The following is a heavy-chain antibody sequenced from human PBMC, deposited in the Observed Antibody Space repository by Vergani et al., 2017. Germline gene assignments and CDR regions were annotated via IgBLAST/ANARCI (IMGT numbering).Heavy chain of an antibody. CDR2: ISSSSSTI. V-gene: IGHV3-48*01. D-gene: IGHD6-13*01. CDR1: GFTFSSYS. Sequence: EVQLVESGGGLVQPGGSLRLSCAASGFTFSSYSMNWVRQAPGKGLEWVSYISSSSSTIYYADSVKGRFTISRDNAKNSLYLQMNSLRAEDTAVCYCARDWSIAAAGSAFDIWGQGTMVTVSS. J-gene: IGHJ3*02. CDR3: ARDWSIAAAGSAFDI.